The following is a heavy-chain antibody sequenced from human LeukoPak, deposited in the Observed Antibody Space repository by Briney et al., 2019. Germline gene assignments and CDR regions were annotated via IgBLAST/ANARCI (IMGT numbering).Heavy chain of an antibody. CDR2: IHTSGST. CDR3: ARDTYYYDSSGYYWLDY. CDR1: GGSVTSYY. J-gene: IGHJ4*02. Sequence: SETLSLTCTVSGGSVTSYYWSWIRQPAGKGLEWIGRIHTSGSTNYSPSLKSRVTMSVDTSKNQFSLKLSSVTAADTAVYYCARDTYYYDSSGYYWLDYWDQGTLVTVSS. V-gene: IGHV4-4*07. D-gene: IGHD3-22*01.